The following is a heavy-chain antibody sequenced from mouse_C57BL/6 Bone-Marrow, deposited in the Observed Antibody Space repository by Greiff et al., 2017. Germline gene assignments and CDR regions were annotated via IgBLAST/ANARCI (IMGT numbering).Heavy chain of an antibody. CDR3: ARYYGRVYAMDY. CDR1: GYAFTNYL. V-gene: IGHV1-54*01. Sequence: VKLQESGAELVRPGTSVKVSCKASGYAFTNYLIEWVKQRPGQGLEWIGVINPGSGGTNYNEKFKGKATLTADKSSSTAYMQLSSLTSEDSAVYFCARYYGRVYAMDYWGQGTSVTVSS. CDR2: INPGSGGT. J-gene: IGHJ4*01. D-gene: IGHD1-1*01.